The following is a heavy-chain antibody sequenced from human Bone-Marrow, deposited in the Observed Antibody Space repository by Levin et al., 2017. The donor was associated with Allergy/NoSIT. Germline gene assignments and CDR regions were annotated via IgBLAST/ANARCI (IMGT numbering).Heavy chain of an antibody. J-gene: IGHJ4*02. CDR1: GFTFSSYG. Sequence: GGSLRLSCAASGFTFSSYGMHWVRQAPGKGLEWVAVISYDGSNKYYADSVKGRFTISRDNSKNTLYLQMNSLRAEDTAVYYCAKFVPHSGELSSPRLGVDYWGQGTLVTVSS. CDR3: AKFVPHSGELSSPRLGVDY. CDR2: ISYDGSNK. V-gene: IGHV3-30*18. D-gene: IGHD3-16*02.